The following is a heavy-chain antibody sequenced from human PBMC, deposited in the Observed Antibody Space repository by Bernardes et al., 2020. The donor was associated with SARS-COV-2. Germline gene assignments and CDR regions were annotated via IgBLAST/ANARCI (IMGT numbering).Heavy chain of an antibody. Sequence: GGSLRLSCAASGFTFSSYAMSWVRQAPGKGLEWVSAISGSGGSTYYADSVKGRFTISRDNSKNTLSLQMNSLRAEDPAVYYCAKNPITMIVSGWFDPWGQGTVVTVSA. CDR1: GFTFSSYA. CDR3: AKNPITMIVSGWFDP. J-gene: IGHJ5*02. CDR2: ISGSGGST. V-gene: IGHV3-23*01. D-gene: IGHD3-22*01.